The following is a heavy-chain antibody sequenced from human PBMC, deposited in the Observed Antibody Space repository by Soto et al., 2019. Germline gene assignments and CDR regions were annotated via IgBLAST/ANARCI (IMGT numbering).Heavy chain of an antibody. Sequence: GESLKISCKGSGYSFTIYWISWVRQMPGKGLEWMGRIDPSDSYTNYSPSFQGHVTISADKSISTAYLQWSSLKASDTAMYYCARLSARDXDFWSGYSTNYYYGMDAWGQGTTVTVSS. D-gene: IGHD3-3*01. CDR1: GYSFTIYW. CDR3: ARLSARDXDFWSGYSTNYYYGMDA. J-gene: IGHJ6*02. CDR2: IDPSDSYT. V-gene: IGHV5-10-1*01.